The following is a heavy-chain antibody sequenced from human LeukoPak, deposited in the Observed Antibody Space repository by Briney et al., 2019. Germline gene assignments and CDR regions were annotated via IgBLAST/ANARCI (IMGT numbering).Heavy chain of an antibody. V-gene: IGHV3-23*01. CDR2: ISGSGGIT. J-gene: IGHJ4*02. D-gene: IGHD2-8*01. CDR3: VKVSPTIDCTTGRCTFYY. Sequence: PGGSLRLSCVASGFTFRTYAMNWVRQAPGKGLEWVSGISGSGGITYYADSVKGRFTISRDNSKNMVYLQMNSLRAEDRALYYCVKVSPTIDCTTGRCTFYYWGQGTLVTVSS. CDR1: GFTFRTYA.